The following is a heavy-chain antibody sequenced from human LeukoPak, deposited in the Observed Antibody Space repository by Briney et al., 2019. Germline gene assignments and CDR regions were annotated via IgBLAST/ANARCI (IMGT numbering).Heavy chain of an antibody. CDR3: ARGEVEAGSNF. V-gene: IGHV1-18*01. Sequence: ASVKVSCKASGYTFTSYGISWVRPAPGQGREGVGWIRTYNGNRKYGQRLQGRATMTTETSTNTATMEPSGPRSDRTSVYYCARGEVEAGSNFWGQGTLVTVSS. D-gene: IGHD1-26*01. J-gene: IGHJ4*02. CDR2: IRTYNGNR. CDR1: GYTFTSYG.